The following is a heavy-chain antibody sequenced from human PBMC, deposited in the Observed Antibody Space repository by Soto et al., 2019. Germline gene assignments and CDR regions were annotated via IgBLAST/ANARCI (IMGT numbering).Heavy chain of an antibody. D-gene: IGHD6-6*01. CDR3: SRRKGARPSYFYY. J-gene: IGHJ4*01. V-gene: IGHV4-38-2*01. CDR1: DYSISSGYY. CDR2: IYHRGST. Sequence: WGTLALTCAVPDYSISSGYYWGWIRQPPGKGLEWIGSIYHRGSTYYNPSLKSRVTISVDTSKNQSSLKLSSGTAADSAGYYFSRRKGARPSYFYYRGQRTLVPLSS.